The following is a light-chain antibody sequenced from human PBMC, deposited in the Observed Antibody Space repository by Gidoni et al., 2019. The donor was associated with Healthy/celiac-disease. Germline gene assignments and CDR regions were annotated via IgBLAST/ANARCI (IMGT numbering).Light chain of an antibody. V-gene: IGKV3-20*01. CDR3: QQYGRGLT. CDR1: QSVSSSY. Sequence: EIVLTQSPGTLSLSPAERATLSCRASQSVSSSYLAWYQQKPGQAPRLLIYGASSRATGIPERFSGSGSGTDFTLTISRLEPEDFAVYYCQQYGRGLTFGGGTKVEIK. CDR2: GAS. J-gene: IGKJ4*01.